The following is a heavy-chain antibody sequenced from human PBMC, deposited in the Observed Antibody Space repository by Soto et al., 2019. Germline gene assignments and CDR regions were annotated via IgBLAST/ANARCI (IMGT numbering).Heavy chain of an antibody. Sequence: SETLSLTCTVSGGSISSGGYYWSWIRQHPGKGLEWIGYIYYSGSTYYNPSLKSRVTISVDTSKNQFSLKLSSVTAADTAVYYCARVSLSNVAGRAYYYYGMDVWGQGTTVTVSS. V-gene: IGHV4-31*03. CDR2: IYYSGST. D-gene: IGHD2-8*01. J-gene: IGHJ6*02. CDR3: ARVSLSNVAGRAYYYYGMDV. CDR1: GGSISSGGYY.